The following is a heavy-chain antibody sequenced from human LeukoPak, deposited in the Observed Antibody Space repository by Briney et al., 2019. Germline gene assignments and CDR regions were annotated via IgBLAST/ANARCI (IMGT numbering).Heavy chain of an antibody. D-gene: IGHD7-27*01. CDR2: LYSGGT. J-gene: IGHJ2*01. Sequence: SETLSLTCTVSGGSISSNSYFWGWIRQPPGKGLEWIGSLYSGGTNYTPSLKSRVTISVDTSKNQFSLKLTSVTAADTAVYYCARGRNWDWYFDLWGRGTLVTVSS. CDR3: ARGRNWDWYFDL. CDR1: GGSISSNSYF. V-gene: IGHV4-39*01.